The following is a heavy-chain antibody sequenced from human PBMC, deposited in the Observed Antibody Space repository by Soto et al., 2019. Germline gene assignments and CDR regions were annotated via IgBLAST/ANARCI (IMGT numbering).Heavy chain of an antibody. Sequence: SETLSLTCTVSGGSISSYYWSWIRQPPGKGLEWIGYIYYSGSTNYNPSLKSRVTISVDTSKNQFSLKLSSVTAADTAVYYCARSPGYSYGRRYYYGMDVWGQGTTVT. CDR1: GGSISSYY. CDR2: IYYSGST. V-gene: IGHV4-59*08. CDR3: ARSPGYSYGRRYYYGMDV. J-gene: IGHJ6*02. D-gene: IGHD5-18*01.